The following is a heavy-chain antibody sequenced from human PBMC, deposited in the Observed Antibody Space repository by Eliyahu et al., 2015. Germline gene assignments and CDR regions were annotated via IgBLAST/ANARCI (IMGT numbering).Heavy chain of an antibody. D-gene: IGHD3-22*01. J-gene: IGHJ4*02. CDR3: ARDRLLLDY. V-gene: IGHV3-33*01. Sequence: QVQLVESGGGVVQPGRSLRLSCAASGFTFSSYGMHWVRQXPGKGLEWVAVIWYDGSNKYYADSVKGRFTISRDNSKNTLYLQMNSLRAEDTAVYYCARDRLLLDYWGQGTLVTVSS. CDR2: IWYDGSNK. CDR1: GFTFSSYG.